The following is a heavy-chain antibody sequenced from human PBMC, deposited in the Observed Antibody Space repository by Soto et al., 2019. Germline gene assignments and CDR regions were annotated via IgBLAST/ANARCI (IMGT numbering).Heavy chain of an antibody. J-gene: IGHJ4*02. CDR2: ITDNGGST. CDR1: GFIVSSNY. D-gene: IGHD4-17*01. CDR3: AKERATTTAFDY. Sequence: EVQLVETGGGLIQPGGSLRLSCAASGFIVSSNYMSWVRQGPGKGLEWVSVITDNGGSTYYADSVKGRFTISRDNTKNTLFLQMNSLRAEDTAVYYCAKERATTTAFDYWGQGALVTVSS. V-gene: IGHV3-53*02.